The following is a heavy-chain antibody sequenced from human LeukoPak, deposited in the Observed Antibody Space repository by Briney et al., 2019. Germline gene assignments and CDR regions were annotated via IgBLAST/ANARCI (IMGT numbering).Heavy chain of an antibody. CDR1: DDSISDSNYY. CDR3: ARTVGAADL. V-gene: IGHV4-39*01. D-gene: IGHD1-26*01. Sequence: SETLSLTCTVSDDSISDSNYYWGWIRQPPGRGLEWIGHIYYSGSTYFNPSLGSRVTLSVDTSNNQFSLKLDSVTAADTAVYYCARTVGAADLWGQGTLVTVSS. CDR2: IYYSGST. J-gene: IGHJ5*02.